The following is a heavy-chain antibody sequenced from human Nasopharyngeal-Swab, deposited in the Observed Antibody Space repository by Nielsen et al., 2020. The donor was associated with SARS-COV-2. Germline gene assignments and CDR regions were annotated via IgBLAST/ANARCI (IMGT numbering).Heavy chain of an antibody. Sequence: GGSLRLSCAASGFTFSSYAMSWVRQAPGKGLEWVSTVSGSGGSTYYADSVKGRFTISRDNSKNTLYLQMNSLRAEDTAVYYCARPPGLTGYFDAFDIWGQGTMVTGSS. CDR2: VSGSGGST. J-gene: IGHJ3*02. CDR1: GFTFSSYA. D-gene: IGHD3-9*01. V-gene: IGHV3-23*01. CDR3: ARPPGLTGYFDAFDI.